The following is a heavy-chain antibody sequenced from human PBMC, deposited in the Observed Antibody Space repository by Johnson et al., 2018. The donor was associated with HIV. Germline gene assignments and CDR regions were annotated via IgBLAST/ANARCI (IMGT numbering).Heavy chain of an antibody. CDR1: GITFSDYY. D-gene: IGHD3-10*01. Sequence: QVQLVESGGGLVKPGGSLRLSCAASGITFSDYYMSWIRQAPGKGLERVSYITRSGNTRYYAEPVKGRVTISRYNAKKSLYLQMNSLRAEDTAVYYCARDKGRGAFDFRGQGTMVTVSS. J-gene: IGHJ3*01. CDR2: ITRSGNTR. CDR3: ARDKGRGAFDF. V-gene: IGHV3-11*04.